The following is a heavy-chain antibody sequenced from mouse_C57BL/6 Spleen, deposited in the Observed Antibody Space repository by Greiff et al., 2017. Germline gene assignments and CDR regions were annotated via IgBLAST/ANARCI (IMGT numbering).Heavy chain of an antibody. J-gene: IGHJ2*01. Sequence: EVQLQQSGPELVKPGASVKISCKASGYTFTDYYMNWVKQSHGNSLEWIGDINPNNGGTSYNKKFKGKATLTVDKSYSTAYMELRSLTSEDSAVYYCARSGVLRAYCCGNYSDCRGKGTTLTVSS. V-gene: IGHV1-26*01. CDR3: ARSGVLRAYCCGNYSDC. CDR1: GYTFTDYY. CDR2: INPNNGGT. D-gene: IGHD3-3*01.